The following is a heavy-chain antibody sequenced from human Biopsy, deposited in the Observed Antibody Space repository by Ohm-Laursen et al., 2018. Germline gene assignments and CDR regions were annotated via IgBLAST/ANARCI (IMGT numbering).Heavy chain of an antibody. CDR1: GGSIKSYY. D-gene: IGHD2-15*01. Sequence: SETLSLTCTVSGGSIKSYYWNWIRQPPAKGLGWIGFIYYTGSTDYNPSLQSRVTISVDTSKNHFSLRLRSVTPADTAIYYCARDRGSCSDRTVPEYFDLWGRGTLVTVSS. CDR2: IYYTGST. V-gene: IGHV4-59*01. CDR3: ARDRGSCSDRTVPEYFDL. J-gene: IGHJ2*01.